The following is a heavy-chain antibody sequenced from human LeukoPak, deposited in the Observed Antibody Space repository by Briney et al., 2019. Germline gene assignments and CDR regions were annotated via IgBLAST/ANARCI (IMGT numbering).Heavy chain of an antibody. D-gene: IGHD6-19*01. CDR2: SNAGNGNT. CDR3: ARGGGGGWYYFDY. CDR1: GYTFTSYA. Sequence: HRASVKVSCKASGYTFTSYAMQWVRQAPGQRLEWMGWSNAGNGNTKYSQEFQGRVTITRDTSASTAYMELSSLRSEDMAVYYCARGGGGGWYYFDYWGQGTLVTVSS. V-gene: IGHV1-3*02. J-gene: IGHJ4*02.